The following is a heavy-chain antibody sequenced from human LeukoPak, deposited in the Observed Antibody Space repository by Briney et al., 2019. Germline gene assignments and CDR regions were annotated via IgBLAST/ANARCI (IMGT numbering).Heavy chain of an antibody. CDR1: GFTFSSYS. CDR2: ISSSSSYI. Sequence: GSLRLSCAASGFTFSSYSMNWVRQAPGKGLEWVSSISSSSSYIYYADSVKGRFTISRDNSKNTLYLQMNSLRAEDTAVYYCARFPIKDGYNRYYYYYYGMDVWGQGTTVTVSS. D-gene: IGHD5-24*01. CDR3: ARFPIKDGYNRYYYYYYGMDV. J-gene: IGHJ6*02. V-gene: IGHV3-21*01.